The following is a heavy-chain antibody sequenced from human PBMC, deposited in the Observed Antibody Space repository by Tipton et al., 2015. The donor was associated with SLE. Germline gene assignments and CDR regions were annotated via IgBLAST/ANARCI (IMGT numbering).Heavy chain of an antibody. V-gene: IGHV4-39*07. CDR1: GDSISRSNYY. CDR3: AKAPDY. Sequence: TLSLTCIVSGDSISRSNYYWGWIRQPPGKGLECIGSLYNTGSTYYNPSLKSRVTISLDPSKRQFYLTLTSVTAADTAIYYCAKAPDYWGQGTLVTVSS. CDR2: LYNTGST. J-gene: IGHJ4*02.